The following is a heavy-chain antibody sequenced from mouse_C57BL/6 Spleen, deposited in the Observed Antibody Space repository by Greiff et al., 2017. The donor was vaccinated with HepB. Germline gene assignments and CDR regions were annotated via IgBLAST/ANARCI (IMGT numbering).Heavy chain of an antibody. CDR3: TRVSVTTVVAPYWYFDV. Sequence: EVQLVESGEGLVKPGGSLKLSCAASGFTFSSYAMSWVRQTPEKRLEWVAYISSGGDYIYYADTVKGRVTISRDNARNTLYLQMSSLKSEDTAMYYLTRVSVTTVVAPYWYFDVWGTGTTVTVSS. J-gene: IGHJ1*03. CDR1: GFTFSSYA. D-gene: IGHD1-1*01. V-gene: IGHV5-9-1*02. CDR2: ISSGGDYI.